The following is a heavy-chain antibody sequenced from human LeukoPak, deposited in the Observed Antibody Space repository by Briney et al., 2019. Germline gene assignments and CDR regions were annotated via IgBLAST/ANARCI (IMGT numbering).Heavy chain of an antibody. CDR1: GYTFTSYD. J-gene: IGHJ5*02. D-gene: IGHD3-22*01. V-gene: IGHV1-8*01. CDR3: ARADSSGYNWFAP. Sequence: ASVKVSCKASGYTFTSYDINWVRQATGQGLEWMGWMNPNSGNTGYPQKFQGRVTMTRNTSISTAYMELSSLRSEDTAVYYCARADSSGYNWFAPWGQEPLVTFSS. CDR2: MNPNSGNT.